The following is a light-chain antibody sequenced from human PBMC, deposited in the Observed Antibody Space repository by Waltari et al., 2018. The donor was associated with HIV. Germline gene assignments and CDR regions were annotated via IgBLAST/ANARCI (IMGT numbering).Light chain of an antibody. J-gene: IGLJ3*02. V-gene: IGLV1-44*01. CDR2: SNN. CDR3: ATWDDSLNAWV. CDR1: SSNIGSNT. Sequence: QSVLTQPPSASGTPGQRVTISCSGSSSNIGSNTVNWYQLLPGTAPKLLIYSNNQRPSGVPDRFSGSKSGPSASLAISGLQSEDEADYYWATWDDSLNAWVFGGGTKLTVL.